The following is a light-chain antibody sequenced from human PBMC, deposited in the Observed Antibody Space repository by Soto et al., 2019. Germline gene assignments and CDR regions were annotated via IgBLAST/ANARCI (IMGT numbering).Light chain of an antibody. CDR1: QDISHY. Sequence: DIPMTQAPSSLSASVGDTVTITCQASQDISHYLNCYQQKPGKALKLLIYDATNLHPGVPSRFRGRGSGTEFSFNITRLHPEEVATYSFLRDDYLAITFGQGTRLTIK. V-gene: IGKV1-33*01. J-gene: IGKJ5*01. CDR2: DAT. CDR3: LRDDYLAIT.